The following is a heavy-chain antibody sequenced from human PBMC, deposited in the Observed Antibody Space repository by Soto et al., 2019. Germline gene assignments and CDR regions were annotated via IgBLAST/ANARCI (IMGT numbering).Heavy chain of an antibody. Sequence: EVQLVESGGGLVKPGGSLRLSCAASGFTFTRYSMNWVRQAPGKGLEWVSSISRTTNYIYYGDSMKGRFTISRDNAKNSLYLEMNSLRAEDTAVYYCARESEDLTSTFDYWGQGTLVTVSS. CDR2: ISRTTNYI. CDR3: ARESEDLTSTFDY. CDR1: GFTFTRYS. V-gene: IGHV3-21*06. J-gene: IGHJ4*02.